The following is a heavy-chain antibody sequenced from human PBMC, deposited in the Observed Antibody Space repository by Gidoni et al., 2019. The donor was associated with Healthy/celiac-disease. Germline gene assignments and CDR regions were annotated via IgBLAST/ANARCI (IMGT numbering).Heavy chain of an antibody. Sequence: QLQLQESGPGLVKPSETLSLTCTVSRGSILSSSYYWGWIRQPPGKGLEWIGRIYYSGSTYYNPSLKSRVTISVDTSKNQFSLKLSSVTAADTAVYYCARQSRWFGELWDYWGQGTLVTVSS. CDR3: ARQSRWFGELWDY. CDR1: RGSILSSSYY. D-gene: IGHD3-10*01. J-gene: IGHJ4*02. V-gene: IGHV4-39*01. CDR2: IYYSGST.